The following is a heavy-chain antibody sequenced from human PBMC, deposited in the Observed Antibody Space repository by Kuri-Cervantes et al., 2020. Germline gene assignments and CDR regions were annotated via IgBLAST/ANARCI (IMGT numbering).Heavy chain of an antibody. V-gene: IGHV4-59*12. D-gene: IGHD2-8*01. CDR2: VYHSGSA. Sequence: SETLSLTCTVSGGSISSYYWSWIRQPPGKGLEWIGEVYHSGSAHYNPSLKSRVTISLDKSQNLFSLEVTSVTAADTALYYCARISVDLYLDYYYMDVWGKGTTVTVSS. CDR3: ARISVDLYLDYYYMDV. J-gene: IGHJ6*03. CDR1: GGSISSYY.